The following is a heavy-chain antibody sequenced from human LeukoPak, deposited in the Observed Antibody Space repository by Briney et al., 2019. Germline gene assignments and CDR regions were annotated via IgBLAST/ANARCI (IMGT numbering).Heavy chain of an antibody. CDR1: GGTFSSYA. V-gene: IGHV1-69*01. CDR2: FIPIFGTA. Sequence: SVKVSCKASGGTFSSYAISWVRQAPGQGLEWMGGFIPIFGTANYAQKFQGRVTITADESTSTAYMELSSLRSEDTAVYYCARDRGIAARGLVDYWGQGTLVTVSS. D-gene: IGHD6-6*01. J-gene: IGHJ4*02. CDR3: ARDRGIAARGLVDY.